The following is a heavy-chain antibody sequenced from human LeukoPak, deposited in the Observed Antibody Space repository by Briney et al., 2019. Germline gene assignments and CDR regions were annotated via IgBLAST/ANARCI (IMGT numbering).Heavy chain of an antibody. V-gene: IGHV3-23*01. CDR1: GFTFSTFA. Sequence: GSLRLSCEASGFTFSTFAMIWVRQPPGKGLEWVSSIFPSGGEIHYADSVRGRFTISRDNSKSTLSLQMNGLRAEDTAIYYCATYRQVLLPFESWGQGTLVTVSS. CDR3: ATYRQVLLPFES. CDR2: IFPSGGEI. J-gene: IGHJ4*02. D-gene: IGHD2-8*02.